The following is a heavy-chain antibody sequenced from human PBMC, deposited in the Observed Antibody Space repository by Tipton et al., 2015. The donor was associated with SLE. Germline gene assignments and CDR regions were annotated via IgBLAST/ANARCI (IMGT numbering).Heavy chain of an antibody. CDR1: GYTFTSHD. J-gene: IGHJ3*02. D-gene: IGHD1-26*01. CDR2: ISTDNGDT. Sequence: QLVQSGAEVKKPGASVKVSCKASGYTFTSHDINWVRQAPGQGLEWMGWISTDNGDTNYAQNLQDRVTMTTDTSTSTAYLDLRSLRSDDTAVYYCASSWDTKAFDIWGQGTMVTVSS. V-gene: IGHV1-18*01. CDR3: ASSWDTKAFDI.